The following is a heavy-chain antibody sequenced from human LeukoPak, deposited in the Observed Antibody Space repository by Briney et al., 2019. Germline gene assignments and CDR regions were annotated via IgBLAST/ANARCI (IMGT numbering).Heavy chain of an antibody. D-gene: IGHD5-18*01. CDR3: ARGDTAMVTFDY. J-gene: IGHJ4*02. CDR1: GYTLTELS. CDR2: FDPEDGET. V-gene: IGHV1-24*01. Sequence: ASVKVSCKVSGYTLTELSMHWVRQAPGKGLEWMGGFDPEDGETIYAQKFQGRVTMTEDTSTDTAYMELSSLGSDDTAVYYCARGDTAMVTFDYWGQGTLVTVSS.